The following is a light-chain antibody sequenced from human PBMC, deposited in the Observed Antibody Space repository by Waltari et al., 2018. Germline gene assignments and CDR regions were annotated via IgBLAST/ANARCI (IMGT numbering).Light chain of an antibody. V-gene: IGLV2-14*03. J-gene: IGLJ1*01. CDR1: SSDVGGHNY. CDR3: CSYASSDSYV. CDR2: DVS. Sequence: QSALTQPASVSGSPGQSITISCTGTSSDVGGHNYVSWYQQHPGKAPNFMIYDVSKRPSGFSDRFSVAKSVNTASLTISALQAADEADYYCCSYASSDSYVFGTGTKVTVL.